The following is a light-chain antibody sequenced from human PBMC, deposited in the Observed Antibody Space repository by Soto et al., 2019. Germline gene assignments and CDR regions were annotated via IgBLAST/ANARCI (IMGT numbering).Light chain of an antibody. CDR3: QQYHSLPWT. J-gene: IGKJ1*01. Sequence: DIQMTQSPSTLSASVGDRVTITCRASQSISSWLAWYQQKPGKAPKLLIYKASTLESGVPSRFSGSGYGTEFTLTISSLQPDDFATYYCQQYHSLPWTFGQGTKVEIK. V-gene: IGKV1-5*03. CDR2: KAS. CDR1: QSISSW.